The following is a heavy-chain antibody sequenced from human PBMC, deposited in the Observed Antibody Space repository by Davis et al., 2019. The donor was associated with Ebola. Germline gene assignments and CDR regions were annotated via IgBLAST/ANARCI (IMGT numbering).Heavy chain of an antibody. D-gene: IGHD1-26*01. V-gene: IGHV1-8*01. CDR3: ASSAKGLTVGAFDI. CDR2: MNPNSGNT. Sequence: ASVKVSCKAAGYAFTSYDINWVRQATGQGLEWMGWMNPNSGNTGYAQKFQGRVTMTRNTSISTAYMELSSLRSEDTAVYYCASSAKGLTVGAFDIWGQGTMVTVSS. CDR1: GYAFTSYD. J-gene: IGHJ3*02.